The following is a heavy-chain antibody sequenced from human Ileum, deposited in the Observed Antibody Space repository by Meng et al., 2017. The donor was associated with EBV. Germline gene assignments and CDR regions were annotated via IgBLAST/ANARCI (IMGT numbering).Heavy chain of an antibody. Sequence: LRKSGPGRVKLSGTLSLTCTFVGGSISSSSYYWGWIRQPPGKGLEWIGMIYYSGNTYYNPSLKSRVTISVDTSKNQFSLRLSSVTAADAALYYCARQSDHYYGSGSYYDYWGQGTLVTVSS. CDR1: GGSISSSSYY. CDR3: ARQSDHYYGSGSYYDY. J-gene: IGHJ4*02. CDR2: IYYSGNT. D-gene: IGHD3-10*01. V-gene: IGHV4-39*01.